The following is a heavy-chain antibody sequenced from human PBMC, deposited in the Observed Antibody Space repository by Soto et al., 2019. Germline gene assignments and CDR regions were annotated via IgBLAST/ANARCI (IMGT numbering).Heavy chain of an antibody. J-gene: IGHJ6*02. Sequence: SETLSLTCAVSGGSISSSNWWSWVRQPPGKGLEWIGEIYHSGSTNYNPSLKSRVTISVDKSKNQFSLKLSSVTAADTAVYYCASLAVADRYYYYGMDVWGQGTTVTVPS. CDR3: ASLAVADRYYYYGMDV. CDR2: IYHSGST. CDR1: GGSISSSNW. D-gene: IGHD6-19*01. V-gene: IGHV4-4*02.